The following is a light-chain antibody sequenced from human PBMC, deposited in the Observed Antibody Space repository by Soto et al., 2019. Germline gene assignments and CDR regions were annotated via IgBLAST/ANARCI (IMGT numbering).Light chain of an antibody. CDR1: SSDVGSYNL. CDR2: EGT. Sequence: QSALTQPASVSASPGQSITIPCTGTSSDVGSYNLVSWFQQHPGKVPKLLIYEGTKRPSGLSDRFSGSKSGTTASLTISGLQAEDEAHYYCYSYAGENLYVFGTGTRVTVL. CDR3: YSYAGENLYV. J-gene: IGLJ1*01. V-gene: IGLV2-23*01.